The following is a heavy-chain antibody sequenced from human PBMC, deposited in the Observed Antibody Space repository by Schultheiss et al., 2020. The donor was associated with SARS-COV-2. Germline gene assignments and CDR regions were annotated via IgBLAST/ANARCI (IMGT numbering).Heavy chain of an antibody. D-gene: IGHD1-26*01. CDR3: ARQPFSIVGANAGKRAFDI. CDR2: INHSGST. CDR1: GGSFSGYY. J-gene: IGHJ3*02. V-gene: IGHV4-34*01. Sequence: SETLSLTCTVYGGSFSGYYWSWIRQPPGKGMEWIGEINHSGSTNYNPSPKSRVTITVDTTKNQFSLKLSSVTVADTAVYYCARQPFSIVGANAGKRAFDIWGQGTMVTVSS.